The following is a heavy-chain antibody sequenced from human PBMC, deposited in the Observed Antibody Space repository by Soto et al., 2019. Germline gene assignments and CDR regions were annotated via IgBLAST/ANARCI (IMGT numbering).Heavy chain of an antibody. V-gene: IGHV4-31*03. CDR1: GGSISSGGYY. CDR2: IYYSGST. J-gene: IGHJ6*02. CDR3: ARASGPYYYGSGSSPAPYYYYGMDV. Sequence: SETLSLTCTVSGGSISSGGYYWSWIRQHPGKGLEWIGYIYYSGSTYYNPSLKSRVTISVDTSKNQFSLKLSSVTAADTAVYYCARASGPYYYGSGSSPAPYYYYGMDVWGQGTTVTVSS. D-gene: IGHD3-10*01.